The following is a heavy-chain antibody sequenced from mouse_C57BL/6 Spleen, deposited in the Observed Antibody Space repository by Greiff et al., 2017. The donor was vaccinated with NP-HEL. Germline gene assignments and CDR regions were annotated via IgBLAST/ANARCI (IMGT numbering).Heavy chain of an antibody. D-gene: IGHD1-1*01. CDR1: GYTFTDYE. Sequence: VQLQQSGAELVRPGASVTLSCKASGYTFTDYEMHWVKQTPVHGLEWIGAIDPETGGTAYNQKFKGKAILTADKSSSPAYMELRSLTSEDSAVYYCTRSRRGSSPYYYAMDYWGQGTSVTVSS. V-gene: IGHV1-15*01. J-gene: IGHJ4*01. CDR3: TRSRRGSSPYYYAMDY. CDR2: IDPETGGT.